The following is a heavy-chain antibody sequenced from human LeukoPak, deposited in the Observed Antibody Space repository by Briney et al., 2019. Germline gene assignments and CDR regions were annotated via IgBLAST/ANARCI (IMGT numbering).Heavy chain of an antibody. Sequence: GGSLRLSCAASGFTVSSNYMSWVRQAPGKGLEWVSLIYSGGSTYYADSVKGRFTISRDNSKNTLYFQMNSLKTEDTAVYYCNKCFGSGWYRYYFDYWGQGTLVTVSS. CDR2: IYSGGST. CDR1: GFTVSSNY. J-gene: IGHJ4*02. D-gene: IGHD6-19*01. V-gene: IGHV3-66*01. CDR3: NKCFGSGWYRYYFDY.